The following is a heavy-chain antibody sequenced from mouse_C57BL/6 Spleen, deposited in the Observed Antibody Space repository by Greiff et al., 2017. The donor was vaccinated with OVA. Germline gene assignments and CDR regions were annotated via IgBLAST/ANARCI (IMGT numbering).Heavy chain of an antibody. Sequence: QVQLKQPGAELVRPGSSVKLSCKASGYTFTSYWMHWVKQRPIQGLEWIGNIDPSDSETHYNQKFKDKATLTVDKSSSTAYMQLSSLTSDDSAVYYCARYGNYEDWYFDVWGTGTTVTVSS. CDR3: ARYGNYEDWYFDV. V-gene: IGHV1-52*01. CDR2: IDPSDSET. CDR1: GYTFTSYW. D-gene: IGHD2-1*01. J-gene: IGHJ1*03.